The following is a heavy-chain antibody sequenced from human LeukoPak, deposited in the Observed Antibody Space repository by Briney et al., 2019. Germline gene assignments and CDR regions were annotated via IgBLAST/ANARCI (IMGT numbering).Heavy chain of an antibody. CDR1: GYTFTGYY. CDR2: INPNSGGT. V-gene: IGHV1-2*02. J-gene: IGHJ6*02. Sequence: ASVKVSCKASGYTFTGYYMHWVRQAPGQGLEWMGWINPNSGGTNYAQKFQGRVTMTRDTSISTAYMELSRLRSDDTAVYYCARDSDCSSTSCYMVYYYYGMDVWGQGNTVTVSS. D-gene: IGHD2-2*02. CDR3: ARDSDCSSTSCYMVYYYYGMDV.